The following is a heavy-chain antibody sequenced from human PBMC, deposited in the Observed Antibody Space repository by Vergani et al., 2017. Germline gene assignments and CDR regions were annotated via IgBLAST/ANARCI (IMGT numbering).Heavy chain of an antibody. Sequence: QVQLQESGPGLVQPSQTLSLTCTVSGGSISSGGYYWSWIRQPPGKGLEWIGEINPRGSTNYNPSLKSRVTISVDTSKNQFSLKLSSVTAADTAVYYCARETTRKGEIAVAGNGFDYWGQGTLVTVSS. CDR2: INPRGST. CDR1: GGSISSGGYY. D-gene: IGHD6-19*01. V-gene: IGHV4-31*03. CDR3: ARETTRKGEIAVAGNGFDY. J-gene: IGHJ4*02.